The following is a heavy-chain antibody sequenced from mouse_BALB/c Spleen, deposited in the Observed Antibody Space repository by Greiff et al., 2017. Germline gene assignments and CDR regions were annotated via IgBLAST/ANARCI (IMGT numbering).Heavy chain of an antibody. CDR1: GFTFSSYA. V-gene: IGHV5-6-5*01. CDR2: ISSGGST. CDR3: ARGTVTRAMDY. J-gene: IGHJ4*01. D-gene: IGHD1-1*01. Sequence: EVHLVESGGGLVKPGGSLKLSCAASGFTFSSYAMSWVRQTPEKRLEWVASISSGGSTYYPDSVKGRFTISRDNARNILYLQMSSLRSEDTAMYYCARGTVTRAMDYWGQGTSVTVSS.